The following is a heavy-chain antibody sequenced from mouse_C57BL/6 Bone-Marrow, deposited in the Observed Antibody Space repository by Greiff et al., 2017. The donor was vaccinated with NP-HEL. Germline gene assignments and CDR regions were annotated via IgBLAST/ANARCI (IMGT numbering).Heavy chain of an antibody. CDR2: ISYSGST. J-gene: IGHJ1*03. CDR1: GYSITSDY. CDR3: ARYIPFITTVVARGYFDV. Sequence: EVQRVESGPGLAKPSQTLSLTCSVTGYSITSDYWNWIRKFPGNKLEYMGYISYSGSTYYNPSLKSRISITRDTSKNQYYLQLNSVTTEDTATYYCARYIPFITTVVARGYFDVWGTGTTVTVSS. V-gene: IGHV3-8*01. D-gene: IGHD1-1*01.